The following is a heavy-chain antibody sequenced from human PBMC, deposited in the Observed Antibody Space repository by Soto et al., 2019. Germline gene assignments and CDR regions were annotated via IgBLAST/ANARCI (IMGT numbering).Heavy chain of an antibody. CDR2: ISNDGSSQ. V-gene: IGHV3-30*18. CDR3: AKDVKLRVSSVYYYYGMDV. Sequence: QVQLVESGGGVVQPGRSLRISCAASGFTLSSYEMHWVRQAPGKGLEWVAVISNDGSSQYYADSVKGRFTISRDNSKNTLYLQMNSLSTEDTAVYFCAKDVKLRVSSVYYYYGMDVWGLGTTVTVSS. J-gene: IGHJ6*01. D-gene: IGHD1-1*01. CDR1: GFTLSSYE.